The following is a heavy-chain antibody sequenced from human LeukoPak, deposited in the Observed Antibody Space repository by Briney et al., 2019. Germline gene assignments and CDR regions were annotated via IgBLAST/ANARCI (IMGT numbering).Heavy chain of an antibody. J-gene: IGHJ4*02. Sequence: PSETLSLTCTVSGGSISSGDSYWSWLRQPPGKGLECIGYIYYSRSPFYNPSLKSRVTISVDTSKNHFSLNLSSVTAADTAVYYCARGNNPYYFDYWGQGTLVTVSS. CDR2: IYYSRSP. D-gene: IGHD2/OR15-2a*01. CDR3: ARGNNPYYFDY. V-gene: IGHV4-30-4*08. CDR1: GGSISSGDSY.